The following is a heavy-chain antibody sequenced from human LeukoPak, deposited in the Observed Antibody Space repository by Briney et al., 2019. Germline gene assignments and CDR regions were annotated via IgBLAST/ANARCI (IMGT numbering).Heavy chain of an antibody. D-gene: IGHD3-22*01. V-gene: IGHV3-23*01. CDR2: ISGSGGST. CDR3: AKDQVWIVVGSFDY. CDR1: GFTFSSNA. J-gene: IGHJ4*02. Sequence: GGSLRLSCVASGFTFSSNAMSWVRQAPGKGLGWVSHISGSGGSTNSADSVKGRFTISRDNSKNTLYLQMTSLRAEDTAVYYCAKDQVWIVVGSFDYWGQGTLVTVSS.